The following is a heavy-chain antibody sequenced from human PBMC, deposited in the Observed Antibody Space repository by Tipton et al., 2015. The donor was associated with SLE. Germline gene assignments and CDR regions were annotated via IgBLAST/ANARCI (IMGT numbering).Heavy chain of an antibody. CDR1: GYFISSGYY. D-gene: IGHD6-13*01. Sequence: TLSLTCAVSGYFISSGYYWGWIRQPPGKGLEWIGIAYHSGSTYYNPSLERRVTISIDTPKNQFSLKLTSVTAADTAVYYCARHRQQLGEFDYWGQGTLVSVSS. V-gene: IGHV4-38-2*01. J-gene: IGHJ4*02. CDR3: ARHRQQLGEFDY. CDR2: AYHSGST.